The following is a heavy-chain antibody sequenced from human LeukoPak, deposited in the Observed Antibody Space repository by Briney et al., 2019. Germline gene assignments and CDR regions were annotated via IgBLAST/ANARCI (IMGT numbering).Heavy chain of an antibody. CDR2: ISGSGDST. Sequence: YAXTWVRQAPGKGLEWVSSISGSGDSTHYADSVKGRFTISRDNSKNTLYLHMNSLGAEDTAVYYCAKDPRALAGTYFDYWGQGTLVTVSS. CDR3: AKDPRALAGTYFDY. J-gene: IGHJ4*02. D-gene: IGHD6-19*01. CDR1: YA. V-gene: IGHV3-23*01.